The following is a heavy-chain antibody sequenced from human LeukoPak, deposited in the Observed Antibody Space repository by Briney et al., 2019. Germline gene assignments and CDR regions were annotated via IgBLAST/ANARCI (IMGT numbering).Heavy chain of an antibody. CDR3: ARRRRGYSYGPFDY. V-gene: IGHV4-34*01. Sequence: SETLSLTCAVYGGSFSGYYWSWIRQPPGKGLEWIGEINHSGSTNYNPSLKSRVTISVDTSKNQFSLKLSSVTAADTAVYYCARRRRGYSYGPFDYWGQGTLVTVSS. CDR1: GGSFSGYY. D-gene: IGHD5-18*01. CDR2: INHSGST. J-gene: IGHJ4*02.